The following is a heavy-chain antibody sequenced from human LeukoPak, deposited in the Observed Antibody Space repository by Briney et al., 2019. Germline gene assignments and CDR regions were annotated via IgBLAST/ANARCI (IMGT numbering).Heavy chain of an antibody. D-gene: IGHD2-15*01. V-gene: IGHV4-39*01. Sequence: PSETLSLTCTVSGGSISSSSYYWGWIRQPPGTGLEWIGSIYYSGSTYYNPSLKSRVTISVDTSKNQFSLKLSSVTAADTAVYYCARYLGYCSGGSCYSKSIYYFDYWGQGTLVTVSS. CDR2: IYYSGST. CDR1: GGSISSSSYY. CDR3: ARYLGYCSGGSCYSKSIYYFDY. J-gene: IGHJ4*02.